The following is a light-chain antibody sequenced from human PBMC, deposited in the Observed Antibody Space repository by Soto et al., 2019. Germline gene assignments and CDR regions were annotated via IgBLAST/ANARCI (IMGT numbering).Light chain of an antibody. CDR3: QQYGSSPSLT. J-gene: IGKJ4*01. CDR2: GAS. V-gene: IGKV3-20*01. CDR1: QTVSSSY. Sequence: EIVLTQSPGTLSLSPGERATLSCRASQTVSSSYLAWYQQKPGQAPRLLIYGASTRATGIPDRFSGSGSGRDFTLTISRLEPEDFAMYYCQQYGSSPSLTFGGGTKVDIK.